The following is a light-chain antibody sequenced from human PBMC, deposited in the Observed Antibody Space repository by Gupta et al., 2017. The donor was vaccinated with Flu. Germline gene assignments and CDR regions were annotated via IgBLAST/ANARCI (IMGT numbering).Light chain of an antibody. CDR3: QQYASDLRT. CDR1: RSGSKAY. CDR2: GAS. Sequence: SRSGSKAYLAWLQKKPGQAPRVLMYGASTGEAGVPERFSGSGSGTDFTLTISSMETEDVAVYYCQQYASDLRTFGHGTXL. J-gene: IGKJ1*01. V-gene: IGKV3-20*01.